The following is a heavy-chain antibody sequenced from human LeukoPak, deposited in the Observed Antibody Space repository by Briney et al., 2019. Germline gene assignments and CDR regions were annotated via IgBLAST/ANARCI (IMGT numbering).Heavy chain of an antibody. D-gene: IGHD3-3*01. Sequence: GGSLRLSCAASGFTFSSYAMHWVRQAPGKGLEWVAVISYDGSNKYYADSVKGRFTISRDNSKNTLYLQMNSLRAEDTAVYYCARGRITIFGVATYYYYMDVWGKGTTVTVSS. CDR2: ISYDGSNK. CDR1: GFTFSSYA. J-gene: IGHJ6*03. CDR3: ARGRITIFGVATYYYYMDV. V-gene: IGHV3-30-3*01.